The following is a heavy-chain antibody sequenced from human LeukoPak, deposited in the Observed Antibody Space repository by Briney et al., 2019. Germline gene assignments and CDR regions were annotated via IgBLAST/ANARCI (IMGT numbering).Heavy chain of an antibody. CDR3: ARAPDPTYYYDSRSWFDP. CDR1: GFTFSSYN. D-gene: IGHD3-22*01. Sequence: GGSLRLSCAASGFTFSSYNMNWVRQAPGKGLEWVSYISSSSSTMYYADSVKGRFTISRDNAKNSLYLQMHSLRDDDTAVYYCARAPDPTYYYDSRSWFDPWGQGTLVTVSS. V-gene: IGHV3-48*02. J-gene: IGHJ5*02. CDR2: ISSSSSTM.